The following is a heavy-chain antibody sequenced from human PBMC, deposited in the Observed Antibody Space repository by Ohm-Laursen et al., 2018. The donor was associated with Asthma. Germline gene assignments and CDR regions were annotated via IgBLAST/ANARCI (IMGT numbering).Heavy chain of an antibody. CDR2: IIPIFGTA. CDR1: GGTFSSYA. D-gene: IGHD4-17*01. CDR3: ARAGYGDKYYYYYGMDV. V-gene: IGHV1-69*13. Sequence: SVKVSCKASGGTFSSYAISWVRQAPGQGLEWMGGIIPIFGTANYAQKFQGRVTITADESTSTAYMELSSLRSEDTAVYYCARAGYGDKYYYYYGMDVWGQGTTVTVSS. J-gene: IGHJ6*02.